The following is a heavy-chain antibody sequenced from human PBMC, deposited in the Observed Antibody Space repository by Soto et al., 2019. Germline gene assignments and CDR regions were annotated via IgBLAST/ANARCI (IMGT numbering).Heavy chain of an antibody. J-gene: IGHJ4*02. CDR2: ISGSGGST. CDR3: AKIDGYSSGLFDY. Sequence: WGSLRLSCAASGFTFSSYAMSWVRQAPGKGLEWVSAISGSGGSTYYADSVKGRFTISRDNSKNTLYLQMNSLRAEDTAVYYCAKIDGYSSGLFDYWGQGTLVTVSS. V-gene: IGHV3-23*01. D-gene: IGHD6-19*01. CDR1: GFTFSSYA.